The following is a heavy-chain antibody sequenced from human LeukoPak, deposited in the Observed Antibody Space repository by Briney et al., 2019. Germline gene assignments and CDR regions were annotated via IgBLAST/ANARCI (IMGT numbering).Heavy chain of an antibody. CDR1: GGSISSYY. D-gene: IGHD3-3*01. J-gene: IGHJ6*03. CDR2: INHSGST. CDR3: ARNIVFWSGLLVYYYMDV. V-gene: IGHV4-34*01. Sequence: SETLSLTCTVSGGSISSYYWSWIRQPPGKGLEWIGEINHSGSTNYNPSLKSRVTISVDTSKNQFSLKLSSVTAADTAVYYCARNIVFWSGLLVYYYMDVWGKGTTVTVSS.